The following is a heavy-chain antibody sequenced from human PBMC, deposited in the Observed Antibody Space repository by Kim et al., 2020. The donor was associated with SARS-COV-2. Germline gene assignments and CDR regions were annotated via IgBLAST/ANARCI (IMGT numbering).Heavy chain of an antibody. V-gene: IGHV1-69*13. CDR1: GGTFSSYA. CDR3: ARVVYYDSSGYPTPYWYFDL. Sequence: SVKVSCKASGGTFSSYAISWVRQAPGQGLEWMGGIIPIFGTANYAQKFQGRVTITADESTSTAYMELSSLRSEDTAVYYCARVVYYDSSGYPTPYWYFDLWGRGTLVTVSS. CDR2: IIPIFGTA. J-gene: IGHJ2*01. D-gene: IGHD3-22*01.